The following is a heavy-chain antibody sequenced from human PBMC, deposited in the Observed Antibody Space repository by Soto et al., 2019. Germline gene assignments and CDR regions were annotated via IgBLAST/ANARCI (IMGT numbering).Heavy chain of an antibody. J-gene: IGHJ4*02. CDR3: AKATTNGGWFNPFDS. V-gene: IGHV3-23*01. Sequence: SLRLSCAASGFSFVNYAMNWGRQAPGKGLEWVSGLSGSGTSTYYADSVKGRFTISRDNSRDTLFLQMNSLTADDTAVYYCAKATTNGGWFNPFDSWGQGALVTVYS. CDR1: GFSFVNYA. D-gene: IGHD6-19*01. CDR2: LSGSGTST.